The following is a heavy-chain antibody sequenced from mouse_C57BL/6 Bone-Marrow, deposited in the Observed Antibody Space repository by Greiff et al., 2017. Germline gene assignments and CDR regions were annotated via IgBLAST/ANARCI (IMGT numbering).Heavy chain of an antibody. J-gene: IGHJ2*01. D-gene: IGHD1-1*01. Sequence: VQLKQSGAELVKPGASVKLSCTASGFNIKDYYIHWVKQRPEQGLEWIGRIDPEDGETKYAPKFQDKATITADTSSNTAYLQLSSLTSEDTAVYYCSRSLTYYGTNYWGQGTTLTVSS. CDR3: SRSLTYYGTNY. V-gene: IGHV14-2*01. CDR1: GFNIKDYY. CDR2: IDPEDGET.